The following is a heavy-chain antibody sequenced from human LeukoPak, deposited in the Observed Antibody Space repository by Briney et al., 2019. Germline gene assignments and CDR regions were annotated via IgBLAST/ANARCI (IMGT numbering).Heavy chain of an antibody. D-gene: IGHD2-21*02. CDR3: ARIVVVTATSVYFDY. J-gene: IGHJ4*02. V-gene: IGHV4-31*03. CDR2: IYYSGST. CDR1: GGSISSGGYY. Sequence: SETLSLTCTVSGGSISSGGYYWSWSRQHRGRGLEWIVYIYYSGSTYHNPSLKSRVTISVDTSKNQFSLKLSSVTAADTAVYYCARIVVVTATSVYFDYWGQGTLVTVSS.